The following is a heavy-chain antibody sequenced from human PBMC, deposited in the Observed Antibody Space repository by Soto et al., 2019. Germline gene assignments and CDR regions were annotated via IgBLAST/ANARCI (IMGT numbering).Heavy chain of an antibody. CDR2: ISYDGSNK. V-gene: IGHV3-30*04. D-gene: IGHD6-13*01. Sequence: GGSLRLSCAASGFTFSSYAMHWVRQAPGKGLEWVAVISYDGSNKYYADSVKGRFTISRDNSKNTLYLQMNSLSAEDTAVYYCAREWQQLDAFDIWGQGTMVTVSS. CDR3: AREWQQLDAFDI. CDR1: GFTFSSYA. J-gene: IGHJ3*02.